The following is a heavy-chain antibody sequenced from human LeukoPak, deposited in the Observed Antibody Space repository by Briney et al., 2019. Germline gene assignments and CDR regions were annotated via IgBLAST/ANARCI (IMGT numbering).Heavy chain of an antibody. CDR1: GYSFTSYW. Sequence: GESLKISCKGSGYSFTSYWIGWVRQMPGKGLEWMGIIYPGDSDTRYSPSFQGQVTISADKSISTAYLQWSSLKASETAMYYCARLGRRAAAGSTFDYWGQGTLVTVSS. CDR2: IYPGDSDT. J-gene: IGHJ4*02. V-gene: IGHV5-51*01. D-gene: IGHD6-13*01. CDR3: ARLGRRAAAGSTFDY.